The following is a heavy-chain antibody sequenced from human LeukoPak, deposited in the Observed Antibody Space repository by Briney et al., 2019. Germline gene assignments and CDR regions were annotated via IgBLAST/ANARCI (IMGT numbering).Heavy chain of an antibody. V-gene: IGHV1-69*04. CDR1: GGTFSSYA. J-gene: IGHJ4*02. CDR3: ARPSYYYDSSAPVDDY. D-gene: IGHD3-22*01. Sequence: GASVKVPCKASGGTFSSYAISWVRQAPGQGLEWMGRIIPILGIANYAQKFQGRVTITADKSTGTAYMELSSLRSEDTAVYYCARPSYYYDSSAPVDDYWGQGTLVTVSS. CDR2: IIPILGIA.